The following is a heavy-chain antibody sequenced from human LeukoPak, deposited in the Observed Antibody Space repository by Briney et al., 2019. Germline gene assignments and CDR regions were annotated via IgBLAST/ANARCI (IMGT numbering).Heavy chain of an antibody. CDR2: IYYGGST. CDR1: GGSISSSSYY. V-gene: IGHV4-61*01. D-gene: IGHD2/OR15-2a*01. J-gene: IGHJ3*02. CDR3: ARVVLPPGGAFDI. Sequence: SETLSLTCTVSGGSISSSSYYWSWIRQPPGKGPEWIGYIYYGGSTNYNPSLKSRVAISVDTSKNQFSLELSSVTAADTAVYYCARVVLPPGGAFDIWGQGTMVTVSS.